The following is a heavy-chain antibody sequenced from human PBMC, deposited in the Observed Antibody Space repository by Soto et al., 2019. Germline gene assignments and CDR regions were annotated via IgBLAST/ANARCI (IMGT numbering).Heavy chain of an antibody. V-gene: IGHV4-59*01. D-gene: IGHD3-22*01. CDR3: ARDYYDSSGPRLHY. CDR1: GLSNSSNY. Sequence: SETLSLTYNDTGLSNSSNYCSWIRQAPGKGLEWIGYISYSGSTTYNPSLKSRLSISLHTSKNQFSLTLDSVTAADSAVYYCARDYYDSSGPRLHYWGRGTLVTVSS. CDR2: ISYSGST. J-gene: IGHJ4*02.